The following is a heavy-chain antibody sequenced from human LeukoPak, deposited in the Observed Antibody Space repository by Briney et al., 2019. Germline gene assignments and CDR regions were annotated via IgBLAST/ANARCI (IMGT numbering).Heavy chain of an antibody. Sequence: GGSLRLSCAASGFTFSNYAMSWVRQAPGKGLEWVSAISGSGGGTYYTDSVKGRFTISRDNSRNTLYLQMNSLRAEDTAVYYCASHIAAALDYWGQGTLVTVSS. D-gene: IGHD6-13*01. CDR1: GFTFSNYA. V-gene: IGHV3-23*01. CDR2: ISGSGGGT. CDR3: ASHIAAALDY. J-gene: IGHJ4*02.